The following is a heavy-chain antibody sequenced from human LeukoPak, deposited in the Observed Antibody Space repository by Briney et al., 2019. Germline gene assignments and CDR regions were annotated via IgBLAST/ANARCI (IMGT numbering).Heavy chain of an antibody. D-gene: IGHD3-22*01. CDR1: GGSISSGGYY. CDR2: IYHSGST. CDR3: ARVQGETSFYDSSGYVDY. J-gene: IGHJ4*02. Sequence: SETLSLTCTVSGGSISSGGYYWSWIRQPPGKGLEWIGYIYHSGSTYYNPSLKSRVTISVDKSKNQFSLKLSSVTAADTAVYYCARVQGETSFYDSSGYVDYWGQGTLVTVSS. V-gene: IGHV4-30-2*01.